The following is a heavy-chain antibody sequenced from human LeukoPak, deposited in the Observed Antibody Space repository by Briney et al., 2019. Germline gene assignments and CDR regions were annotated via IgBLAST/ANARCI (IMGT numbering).Heavy chain of an antibody. D-gene: IGHD2-15*01. CDR1: EFTFSSYG. CDR2: IRYDGSNK. Sequence: GGSLRLSCAASEFTFSSYGMHWVRQAPGKGLEWVAFIRYDGSNKYYADSVKGRFTISRGNSKNTLYLQMNSLRAEDTAVYYCAKDGPYCSGGSCYSGRIDYWGQGTLVTVSS. J-gene: IGHJ4*02. CDR3: AKDGPYCSGGSCYSGRIDY. V-gene: IGHV3-30*02.